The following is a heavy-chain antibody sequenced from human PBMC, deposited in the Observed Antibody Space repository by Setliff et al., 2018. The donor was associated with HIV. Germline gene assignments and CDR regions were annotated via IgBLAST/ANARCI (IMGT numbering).Heavy chain of an antibody. J-gene: IGHJ4*02. Sequence: GGSLRLSCVASGFTFSDHFMTWIRQAPGKGLEWLSYISSGGFAIYYADSVKGRFTISRDNSRDTLYLQMNSLRVEDTAVYYCATDCAVVGGTGSLDSWGQGTLVTVSS. CDR3: ATDCAVVGGTGSLDS. V-gene: IGHV3-11*01. CDR1: GFTFSDHF. D-gene: IGHD1-26*01. CDR2: ISSGGFAI.